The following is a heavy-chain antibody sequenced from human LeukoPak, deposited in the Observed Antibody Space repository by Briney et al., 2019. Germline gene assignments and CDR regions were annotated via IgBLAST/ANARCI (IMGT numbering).Heavy chain of an antibody. CDR1: GGSLSSGSYF. CDR2: IYNSGST. V-gene: IGHV4-61*10. Sequence: AETLSLTCTVSGGSLSSGSYFWSWVRQPAGKGLEWFARIYNSGSTNYNPSLKSRVTIAVDTSKNQFSLKLSSVTAADTAVYYCARSPRVRGVTIYYYYYYMDVWGKGTTVTVSS. CDR3: ARSPRVRGVTIYYYYYYMDV. D-gene: IGHD3-10*01. J-gene: IGHJ6*03.